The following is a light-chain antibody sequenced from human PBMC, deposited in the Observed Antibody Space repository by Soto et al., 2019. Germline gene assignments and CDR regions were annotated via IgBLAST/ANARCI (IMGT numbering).Light chain of an antibody. CDR3: QQYNSYSKT. V-gene: IGKV1-5*01. J-gene: IGKJ1*01. CDR2: EAS. Sequence: DIHMTHSPATLSASVKDRVTITSRASQSISSWLAWYQQKPGKAPKLLIYEASTLESGVPSRFSGSGSGTEFTLTISSLQPDDFATYYCQQYNSYSKTFGQGTKVDIK. CDR1: QSISSW.